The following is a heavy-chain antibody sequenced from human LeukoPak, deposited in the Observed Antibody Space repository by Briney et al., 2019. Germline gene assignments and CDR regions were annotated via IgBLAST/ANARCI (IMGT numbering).Heavy chain of an antibody. CDR2: ISSSGSTI. D-gene: IGHD6-19*01. Sequence: PGGSLRLSCAASGFTFSSYEMNWVRQAPGKGLEWVSYISSSGSTIYYADSVKGRFTISRDNAKNSLYLRMTSLRADDTAVYYCVRDGSGWYNWFDPWGQGTLVTVSS. V-gene: IGHV3-48*03. J-gene: IGHJ5*02. CDR3: VRDGSGWYNWFDP. CDR1: GFTFSSYE.